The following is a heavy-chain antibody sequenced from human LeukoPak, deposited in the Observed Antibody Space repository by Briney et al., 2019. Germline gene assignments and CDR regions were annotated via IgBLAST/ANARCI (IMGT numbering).Heavy chain of an antibody. J-gene: IGHJ4*02. D-gene: IGHD3-22*01. CDR1: GFTFSSYA. CDR3: AKGYYYDSSGYYDESFDY. Sequence: GGSLRLSCAASGFTFSSYAMSWVRQAPGKGLEWASAISGSGGSTYYADSVKGRFTISRDNSKNTLYLQMNSLRAEDTAVYYCAKGYYYDSSGYYDESFDYWGQGTLVTVSS. V-gene: IGHV3-23*01. CDR2: ISGSGGST.